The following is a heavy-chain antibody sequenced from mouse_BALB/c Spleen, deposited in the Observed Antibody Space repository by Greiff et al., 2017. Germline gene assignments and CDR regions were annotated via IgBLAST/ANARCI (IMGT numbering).Heavy chain of an antibody. Sequence: EVKVEESGGGLVQPGGSRKLSCAASGFTFSDYGMAWVRQAPGKGPEWVAFISNLAYSIYYADTVTGRFTISRENAKNTLYLEMSSLRSEDTAMYYCARVITTVVAHFDYWGQGTTLTVSS. CDR1: GFTFSDYG. D-gene: IGHD1-1*01. V-gene: IGHV5-15*02. J-gene: IGHJ2*01. CDR2: ISNLAYSI. CDR3: ARVITTVVAHFDY.